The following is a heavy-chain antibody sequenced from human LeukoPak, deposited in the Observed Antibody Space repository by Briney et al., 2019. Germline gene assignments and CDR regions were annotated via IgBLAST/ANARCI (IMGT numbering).Heavy chain of an antibody. CDR3: ARDRYNSGGSFDY. CDR1: GDSVSSNSAA. D-gene: IGHD6-19*01. Sequence: SQTLSLTCAISGDSVSSNSAAWNWIRQSPSRGLEWLERTYYRSKWYTDYALSVKSRITINSDTSKNHFSLHLNSVTPEDTAVYYCARDRYNSGGSFDYWGQGTLVTVSS. CDR2: TYYRSKWYT. V-gene: IGHV6-1*01. J-gene: IGHJ4*02.